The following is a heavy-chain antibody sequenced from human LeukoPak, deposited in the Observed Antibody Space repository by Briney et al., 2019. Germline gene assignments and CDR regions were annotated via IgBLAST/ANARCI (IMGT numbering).Heavy chain of an antibody. CDR2: INHSGST. J-gene: IGHJ4*02. V-gene: IGHV4-34*01. D-gene: IGHD6-19*01. CDR1: GGSFSGYY. Sequence: PSETLSLTCAVYGGSFSGYYWSWIRQPPGKGLEWIGEINHSGSTNYNPSLKSRVTISVDTSKNQFSLKLSSVTAADTAVYYCARYGYSSGWYSHFDYWGQGTLVTVSS. CDR3: ARYGYSSGWYSHFDY.